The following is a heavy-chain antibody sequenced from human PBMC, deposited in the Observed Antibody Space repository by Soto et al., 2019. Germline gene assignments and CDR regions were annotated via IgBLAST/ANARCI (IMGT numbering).Heavy chain of an antibody. Sequence: PGGSLRLSCAASGFTFSSYGMHWVRQAPGKGLEWVAVISYDGSNKYYADSVKGRFTISRDNSKNTLYLQMNSLRAEDTAVYYCAKDKRAVVVTAPFDYWGQGTLVTVSS. J-gene: IGHJ4*02. CDR3: AKDKRAVVVTAPFDY. CDR2: ISYDGSNK. V-gene: IGHV3-30*18. CDR1: GFTFSSYG. D-gene: IGHD2-21*02.